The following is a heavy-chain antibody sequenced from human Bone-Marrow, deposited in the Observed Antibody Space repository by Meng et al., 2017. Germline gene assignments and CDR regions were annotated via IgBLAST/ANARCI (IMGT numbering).Heavy chain of an antibody. CDR2: ISYSGST. J-gene: IGHJ4*02. CDR3: ARAIATRPDVFDY. CDR1: SGSINSYF. V-gene: IGHV4-59*01. Sequence: QVQLQRSGPGLVKPSETLSPTCTVASGSINSYFWSWIRQPPGKGPEWIGYISYSGSTNYNPSLKSRVTISVDTSKNQFSLKLSSVTAADTAVYYCARAIATRPDVFDYWGQGTLVTVSS. D-gene: IGHD6-6*01.